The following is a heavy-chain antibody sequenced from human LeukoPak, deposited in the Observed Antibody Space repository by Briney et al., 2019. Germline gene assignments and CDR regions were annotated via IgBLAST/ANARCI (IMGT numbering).Heavy chain of an antibody. D-gene: IGHD2-21*02. J-gene: IGHJ4*02. CDR2: ISAYNGNT. Sequence: ASVKVSCKASGYTFTSYGISWGRQAPGQGLEWMGWISAYNGNTNYAQKLQGRVTMTTDTSTSTAYMELRSLRSEDTAVYYCARDHYHKIHSVMVTAPDYWGQGTLVIVSS. V-gene: IGHV1-18*01. CDR3: ARDHYHKIHSVMVTAPDY. CDR1: GYTFTSYG.